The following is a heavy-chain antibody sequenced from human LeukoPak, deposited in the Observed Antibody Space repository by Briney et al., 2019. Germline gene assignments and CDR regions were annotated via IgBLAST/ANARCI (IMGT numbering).Heavy chain of an antibody. J-gene: IGHJ6*03. CDR1: GGYISSYY. CDR2: IYYSGST. Sequence: SETLSLTCSVSGGYISSYYWSWIRQPPGKGLEWIGYIYYSGSTNYNPSLKSRVTISVDTSKNQFSLKLSSVTTADTAVYYCAIGVVNYYYYMDVWGKGTTVTVSS. V-gene: IGHV4-59*01. CDR3: AIGVVNYYYYMDV. D-gene: IGHD3-3*01.